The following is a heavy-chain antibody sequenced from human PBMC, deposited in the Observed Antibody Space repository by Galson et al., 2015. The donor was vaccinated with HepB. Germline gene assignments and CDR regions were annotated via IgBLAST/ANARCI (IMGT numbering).Heavy chain of an antibody. CDR3: TTMYSGSSPRRQVLGY. V-gene: IGHV3-15*07. D-gene: IGHD1-26*01. Sequence: SLRLSCAASGFTFSNAWMNWVRQAPGKGLEWVGRIKSKTDGGTTDYAAPVKGRFTISRDDSKNTLYLQMNSLKTEDTAVYYCTTMYSGSSPRRQVLGYWGQGTLVTVSS. J-gene: IGHJ4*02. CDR1: GFTFSNAW. CDR2: IKSKTDGGTT.